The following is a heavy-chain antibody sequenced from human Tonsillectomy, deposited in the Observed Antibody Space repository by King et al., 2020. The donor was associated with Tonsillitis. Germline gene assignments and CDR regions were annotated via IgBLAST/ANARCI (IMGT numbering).Heavy chain of an antibody. J-gene: IGHJ4*02. CDR1: GFTFSDFG. V-gene: IGHV3-30*02. D-gene: IGHD5-18*01. CDR2: IRHDSSDT. Sequence: VQLVESGGGVVQPGGSLRLSCAASGFTFSDFGMHWVRQAPGKGLEWVAFIRHDSSDTSYAHSVKGRFTISRDNSKNTVYLQMNSLSAEDTAVYYCVKEGYSYAFDSWGQGTLVTVSS. CDR3: VKEGYSYAFDS.